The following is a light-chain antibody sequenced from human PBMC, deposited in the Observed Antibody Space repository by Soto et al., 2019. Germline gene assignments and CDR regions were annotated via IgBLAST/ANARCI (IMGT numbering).Light chain of an antibody. CDR2: GAS. J-gene: IGKJ1*01. V-gene: IGKV3-20*01. CDR3: HQHGGSPET. Sequence: DIVLTPSSGTLTLYPGERTTLSWRASQIVSNNYLAWYQQKPGQAPRLLIFGASRTATGIPDRFIGSGSGTEFILTISRLEPDDFAIYHCHQHGGSPETFGQGSKVDI. CDR1: QIVSNNY.